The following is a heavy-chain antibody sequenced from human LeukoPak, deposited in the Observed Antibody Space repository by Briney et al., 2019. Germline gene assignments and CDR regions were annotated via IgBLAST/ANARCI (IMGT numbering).Heavy chain of an antibody. J-gene: IGHJ4*02. Sequence: KPAGSLRLSCAASGFTFSNYAMSWVRQAPGKGLEWVSAINDSGGSTYYADSVKGRFTISRDNSKDTLYLQMNSLRAEDTAVYYCAKPAISSRGWYYDYWGQGTLVTVSS. CDR2: INDSGGST. CDR1: GFTFSNYA. CDR3: AKPAISSRGWYYDY. V-gene: IGHV3-23*01. D-gene: IGHD6-19*01.